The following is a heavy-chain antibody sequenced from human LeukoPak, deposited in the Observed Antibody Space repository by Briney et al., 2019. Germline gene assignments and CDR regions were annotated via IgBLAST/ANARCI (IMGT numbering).Heavy chain of an antibody. J-gene: IGHJ6*03. V-gene: IGHV1-46*01. CDR3: ARDQGTIVVVIQVYNMDV. CDR2: INPSGGST. Sequence: ASVKVSCKASGYTFTSYYMHWVRQAPGQGLEWMGIINPSGGSTSYAQKFQGRVTMTRDMSTSTVYMELSSLRSEDTAVYYCARDQGTIVVVIQVYNMDVWGKGTTVTVSS. D-gene: IGHD3-22*01. CDR1: GYTFTSYY.